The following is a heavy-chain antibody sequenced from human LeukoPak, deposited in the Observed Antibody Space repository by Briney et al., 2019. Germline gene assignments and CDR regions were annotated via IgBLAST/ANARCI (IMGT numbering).Heavy chain of an antibody. V-gene: IGHV3-30*03. CDR1: RFTFSSYG. J-gene: IGHJ4*02. CDR3: ARGRSGSFDCFDY. D-gene: IGHD1-26*01. CDR2: ISYDGSNK. Sequence: QSGRSLRLSCAASRFTFSSYGMHWVRQAPGKGLEWVAVISYDGSNKYYADSVKGRFTISRDNSKNTLYLQMNSLRAEDTAVYYCARGRSGSFDCFDYWGQGTLVTVSS.